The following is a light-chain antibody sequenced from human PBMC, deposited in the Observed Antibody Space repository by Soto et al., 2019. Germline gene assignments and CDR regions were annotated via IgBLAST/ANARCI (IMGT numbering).Light chain of an antibody. J-gene: IGKJ1*01. CDR3: QQYGSSPWT. CDR2: GAS. CDR1: QSVSSSY. V-gene: IGKV3-20*01. Sequence: EFVLTQSPGTLSLSPGERATLSCRASQSVSSSYLAWYQQKPGQAPRLLIYGASSRATGIPDRFSGSGSGTDFTLTISRLEPEDFAVYYGQQYGSSPWTFGQGTKVEIK.